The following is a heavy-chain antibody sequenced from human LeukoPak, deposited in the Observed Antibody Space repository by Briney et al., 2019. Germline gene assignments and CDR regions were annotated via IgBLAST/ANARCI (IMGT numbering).Heavy chain of an antibody. J-gene: IGHJ4*02. D-gene: IGHD1-26*01. CDR3: ARPYGVGATLYYFDQ. Sequence: GASVKVSCKASGYTFTDYYMHWVRQAPGQGFEWMGIINPITGRTSYAQEFQGRVTMTRDTSTSTFYMALSSLRSEDTAVYYCARPYGVGATLYYFDQWGQGTLVTVSS. CDR2: INPITGRT. CDR1: GYTFTDYY. V-gene: IGHV1-46*01.